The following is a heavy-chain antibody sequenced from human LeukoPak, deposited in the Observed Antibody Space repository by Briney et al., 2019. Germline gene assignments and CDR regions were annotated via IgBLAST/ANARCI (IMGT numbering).Heavy chain of an antibody. CDR2: ISWDGGST. Sequence: GGSLRLSCAASGFTFDDYAMHWVRQAPGKGLEWVSLISWDGGSTYYADSVKGRFTISRDNSKNSLYLQMNSLRAEDTALYYCAKDTGPMIVVATRQLGAFDIWGQGTMVTVSS. CDR3: AKDTGPMIVVATRQLGAFDI. CDR1: GFTFDDYA. J-gene: IGHJ3*02. D-gene: IGHD3-22*01. V-gene: IGHV3-43D*03.